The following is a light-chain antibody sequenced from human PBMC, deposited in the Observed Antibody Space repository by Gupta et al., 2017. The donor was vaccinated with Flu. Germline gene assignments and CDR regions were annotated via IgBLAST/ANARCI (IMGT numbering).Light chain of an antibody. CDR2: LGS. CDR3: MQALQTPPA. Sequence: DIVMTPSPLSLPVTPREPASISCSSSQSLLHSNGYNYLDWYLQKPGQSPQLLIYLGSNRASGVPDRFSGSGSGTDFTLKISRVEAEDVGVYYCMQALQTPPAFGQGTKVEIK. CDR1: QSLLHSNGYNY. J-gene: IGKJ1*01. V-gene: IGKV2-28*01.